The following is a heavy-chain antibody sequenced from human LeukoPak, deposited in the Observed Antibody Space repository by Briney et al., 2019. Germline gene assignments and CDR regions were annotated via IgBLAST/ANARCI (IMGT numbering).Heavy chain of an antibody. CDR1: GFTFSSYS. J-gene: IGHJ4*02. Sequence: GGSLRLSCAASGFTFSSYSMNWVRQAPGKGLEWVSSISSSSSYIYYADSVKGRFTISRDNSKNTLYLQMNSLRADDTAVYYCARGYSGYEYYFDYWGQGTLVTVSS. CDR2: ISSSSSYI. D-gene: IGHD5-12*01. CDR3: ARGYSGYEYYFDY. V-gene: IGHV3-21*01.